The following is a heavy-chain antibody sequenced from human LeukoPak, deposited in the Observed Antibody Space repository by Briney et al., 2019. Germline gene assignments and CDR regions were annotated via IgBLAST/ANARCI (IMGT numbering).Heavy chain of an antibody. V-gene: IGHV3-74*01. Sequence: GGSLRLSCAASGFTFSNYWMHWVRQAPGKGLVWVSHINADGSSTNYADSVKGRFTISRDNSKNKLYLQMNSLRAEDTAVYYCAKMGKSDERGYWGQGTLVTVSS. CDR2: INADGSST. CDR3: AKMGKSDERGY. D-gene: IGHD7-27*01. CDR1: GFTFSNYW. J-gene: IGHJ4*02.